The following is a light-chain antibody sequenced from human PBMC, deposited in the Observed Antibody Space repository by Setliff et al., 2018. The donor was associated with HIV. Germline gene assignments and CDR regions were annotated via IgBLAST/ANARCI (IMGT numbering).Light chain of an antibody. J-gene: IGLJ1*01. Sequence: QSALTQPRSVSGSPEKSVTIPCTGTNSDVGGYNHVSWYQQHPGKAPKLLIYDVTNRPSGVPDRFSGSKSGNTASLTISGLQAEDEADYYCCSYAGNSGYVFGTGTKGTVL. V-gene: IGLV2-11*01. CDR3: CSYAGNSGYV. CDR1: NSDVGGYNH. CDR2: DVT.